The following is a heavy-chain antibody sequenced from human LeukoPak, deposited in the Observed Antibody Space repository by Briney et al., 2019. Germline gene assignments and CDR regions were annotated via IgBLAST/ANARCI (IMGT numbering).Heavy chain of an antibody. D-gene: IGHD3-3*01. J-gene: IGHJ6*02. V-gene: IGHV4-31*03. CDR3: ARDRAYDFWSGSYGMDV. CDR2: IYYSGST. Sequence: SETLSPTCTVSGGSISSGGYYWSWIRQHPGKGLEWIGYIYYSGSTYYNPSLKSRVTISVDTSKNQFSLKLSSVTAADTAVYYCARDRAYDFWSGSYGMDVWGQGTTVTVSS. CDR1: GGSISSGGYY.